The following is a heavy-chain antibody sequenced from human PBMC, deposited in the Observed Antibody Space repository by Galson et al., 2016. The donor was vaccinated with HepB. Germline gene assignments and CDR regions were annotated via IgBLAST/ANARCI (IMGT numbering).Heavy chain of an antibody. V-gene: IGHV1-45*02. D-gene: IGHD5-24*01. CDR1: GYTFTYRY. Sequence: SVKVSCKASGYTFTYRYLHWVRQAPGQTLEWMGWITPSNGNANYAQKFKDRVTFTRDTSMSTGYMELSSPRSEDTAIYYCVGGYNEVGDYWGQGTLVTVSS. J-gene: IGHJ4*02. CDR3: VGGYNEVGDY. CDR2: ITPSNGNA.